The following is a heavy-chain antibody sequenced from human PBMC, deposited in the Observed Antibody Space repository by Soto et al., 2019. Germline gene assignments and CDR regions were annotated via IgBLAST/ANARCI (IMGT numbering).Heavy chain of an antibody. CDR3: ARDRTGTKMVEWKY. D-gene: IGHD1-7*01. CDR2: INAGNGNT. CDR1: GYTFTSYA. V-gene: IGHV1-3*01. J-gene: IGHJ4*01. Sequence: ASVNCYFNASGYTFTSYAMHWVRQAPGQMLDCIGWINAGNGNTKYSQKFQGRVTITRDTSASTAYMELSSLRSEDTTVYYCARDRTGTKMVEWKYWGHGTLVSDST.